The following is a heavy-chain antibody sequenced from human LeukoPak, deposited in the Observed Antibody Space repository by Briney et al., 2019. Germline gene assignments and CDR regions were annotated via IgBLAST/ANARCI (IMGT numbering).Heavy chain of an antibody. CDR3: ARKVCSSTSCFMDV. D-gene: IGHD2-2*01. J-gene: IGHJ6*03. CDR2: ISGSGGST. CDR1: GFAFSSYA. V-gene: IGHV3-23*01. Sequence: GGSLRLSCAASGFAFSSYAMSWVRQAPGKGLEWVSAISGSGGSTYYADSVKGRFTISRDNSKNTLYLQMNSLRAEDTAVYYCARKVCSSTSCFMDVWGKGTTVTVSS.